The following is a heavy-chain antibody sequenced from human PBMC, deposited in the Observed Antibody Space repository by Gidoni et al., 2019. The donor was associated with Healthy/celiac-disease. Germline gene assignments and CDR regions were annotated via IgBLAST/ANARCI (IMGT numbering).Heavy chain of an antibody. CDR2: INHSGST. J-gene: IGHJ3*02. Sequence: QVQLQQWGAGLLKPSETLSLTCAVSGGSFSGYYWSWIRPPPGKGLEWIGEINHSGSTNYNPSLKSRVTISVDTSKNQFSLKLSSVTAADTAVYYCARGYPRNDAFDIWGQGTMVTVSS. CDR1: GGSFSGYY. CDR3: ARGYPRNDAFDI. V-gene: IGHV4-34*01.